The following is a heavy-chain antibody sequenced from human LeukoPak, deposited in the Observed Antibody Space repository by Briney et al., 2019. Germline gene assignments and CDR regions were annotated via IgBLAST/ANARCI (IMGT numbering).Heavy chain of an antibody. CDR3: ARGPGGYGGNGGGHY. V-gene: IGHV4-59*01. CDR1: GGSIGSYY. D-gene: IGHD4-23*01. J-gene: IGHJ4*02. CDR2: IYYSGST. Sequence: SETLSLTCTVSGGSIGSYYWSWIRQPPGKGLEWIGYIYYSGSTNYNPSLKSRVTISVDTSKNQFSLKLSSVTAADTAVYYCARGPGGYGGNGGGHYWGQGTLVTVSS.